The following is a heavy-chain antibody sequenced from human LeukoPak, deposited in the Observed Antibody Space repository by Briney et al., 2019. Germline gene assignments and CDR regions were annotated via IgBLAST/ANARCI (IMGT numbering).Heavy chain of an antibody. CDR3: VKSPGSGWPV. J-gene: IGHJ4*02. Sequence: GGSLRLSCAASGFTFSSFAMHWVRQAPGKGLEYLSAIYSDGSRTYYADSVKGGFTISRDNSKNTLYFEMSSLRVEDTAVYYCVKSPGSGWPVWGQGTLLTVSS. CDR2: IYSDGSRT. CDR1: GFTFSSFA. V-gene: IGHV3-64D*06. D-gene: IGHD6-19*01.